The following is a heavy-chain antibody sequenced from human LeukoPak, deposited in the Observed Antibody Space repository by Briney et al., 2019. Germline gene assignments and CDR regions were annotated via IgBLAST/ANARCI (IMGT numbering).Heavy chain of an antibody. CDR1: GFTFSSYA. CDR2: ISGIGGYT. J-gene: IGHJ4*02. CDR3: AKDLTTVTTGDY. Sequence: PGGSLRLSCAASGFTFSSYAMSWVRQAPGKGLEWVSGISGIGGYTYYADSVKGRFTISRDNSKNTLYLQMSSLRAEDTAVYYCAKDLTTVTTGDYWGQGTLVTVSS. D-gene: IGHD4-11*01. V-gene: IGHV3-23*01.